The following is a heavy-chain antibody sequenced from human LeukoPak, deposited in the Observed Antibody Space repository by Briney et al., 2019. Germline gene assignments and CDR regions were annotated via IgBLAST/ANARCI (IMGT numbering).Heavy chain of an antibody. CDR3: ARGAGKIITIFGVVPKYNWFDP. CDR2: INHSGST. CDR1: GGSFSGYY. J-gene: IGHJ5*02. D-gene: IGHD3-3*01. Sequence: PSETLSLTCAVYGGSFSGYYWSWIRQPPGKGLEWIGEINHSGSTNYNPSLKSRVTISVDTSKNQFSLKLSSVTAADTAVYYCARGAGKIITIFGVVPKYNWFDPWGQGTLVTVSS. V-gene: IGHV4-34*01.